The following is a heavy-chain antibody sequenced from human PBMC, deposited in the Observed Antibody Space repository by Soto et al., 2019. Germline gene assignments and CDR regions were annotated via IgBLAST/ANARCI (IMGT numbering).Heavy chain of an antibody. CDR3: ARVPTQYYDFWSGYLSSLGGVVYYYYGMDV. D-gene: IGHD3-3*01. CDR1: GYTFTSYG. Sequence: QVQLVQSGAEVKKPGASVKVSCKASGYTFTSYGISWVRQAPGQGLEWMGWISAYNGNTNYAQKLQGRVTMTTDTSTSTAYMELRSLRSDDTAVYYCARVPTQYYDFWSGYLSSLGGVVYYYYGMDVWGQGTTVTVSS. V-gene: IGHV1-18*01. J-gene: IGHJ6*02. CDR2: ISAYNGNT.